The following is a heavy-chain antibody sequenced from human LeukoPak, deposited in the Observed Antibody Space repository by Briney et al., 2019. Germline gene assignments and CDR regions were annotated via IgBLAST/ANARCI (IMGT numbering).Heavy chain of an antibody. D-gene: IGHD6-19*01. CDR2: FDPEDGET. V-gene: IGHV1-24*01. J-gene: IGHJ4*02. CDR3: ATPWYSSGWYYFDY. CDR1: GYTLTELS. Sequence: ASVKVSCKVSGYTLTELSMHWVRQAPGKGLGWMGGFDPEDGETIYAQKFQGRVTMTEDTSTDTAYMELSSLRSEDTAVYYCATPWYSSGWYYFDYWGQGTLVTVSS.